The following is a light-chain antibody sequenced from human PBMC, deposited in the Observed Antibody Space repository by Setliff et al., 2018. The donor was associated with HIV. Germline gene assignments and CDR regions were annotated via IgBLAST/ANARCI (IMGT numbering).Light chain of an antibody. CDR1: SSGVGGYNY. Sequence: QSALTQPPSASGSPGQSVTISCTGTSSGVGGYNYVSWYQQHPGKAPKLMIYEVSKRPSGVPDRFSGSKSGNTASLTVSGLQAEDEADYYCSSYAGSNNVVFGGGTKGTVL. J-gene: IGLJ2*01. CDR2: EVS. V-gene: IGLV2-8*01. CDR3: SSYAGSNNVV.